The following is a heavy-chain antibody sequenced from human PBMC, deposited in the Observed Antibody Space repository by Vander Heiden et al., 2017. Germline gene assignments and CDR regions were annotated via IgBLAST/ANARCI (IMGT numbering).Heavy chain of an antibody. CDR3: ARGPPGDGGGYLDY. CDR2: IIPIFGTS. V-gene: IGHV1-69*01. CDR1: EGTFTTYT. J-gene: IGHJ4*02. D-gene: IGHD7-27*01. Sequence: QVQLVQSGAEVKKPGSSVTVSCKASEGTFTTYTVNWVRQAPGQGLEWMGGIIPIFGTSNYAHSFQDRLTIRADESSTTAYMILSSLRSEDTAIYYCARGPPGDGGGYLDYWGQGTLLTVSS.